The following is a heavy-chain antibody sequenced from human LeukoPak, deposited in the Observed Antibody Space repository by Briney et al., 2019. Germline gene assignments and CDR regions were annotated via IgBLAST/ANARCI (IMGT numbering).Heavy chain of an antibody. D-gene: IGHD2-8*01. CDR1: GLIFSSYW. Sequence: GGSLRLSCAASGLIFSSYWMSWVRQAPGKGLEWVANIKKDGSEKYYVDSVKGRFTISRDNAKNSLYLQMNSLRAEDTAVYYCAREILVYAIFGYWGQGTLVTVSS. CDR3: AREILVYAIFGY. CDR2: IKKDGSEK. J-gene: IGHJ4*02. V-gene: IGHV3-7*01.